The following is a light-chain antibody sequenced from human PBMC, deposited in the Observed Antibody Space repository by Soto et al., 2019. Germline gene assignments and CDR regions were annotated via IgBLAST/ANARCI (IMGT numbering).Light chain of an antibody. CDR1: SSNIGAGYH. V-gene: IGLV1-40*01. CDR3: QSYDSSLSDV. Sequence: QSVLTQPPSVSGAPGQRVTISCTGSSSNIGAGYHVHWYQQLPGTAPKLLIYTNNNRPSGVPDRFSGSKSGTSASLAITGLQAEDEADYYCQSYDSSLSDVFGTGTKVTVL. CDR2: TNN. J-gene: IGLJ1*01.